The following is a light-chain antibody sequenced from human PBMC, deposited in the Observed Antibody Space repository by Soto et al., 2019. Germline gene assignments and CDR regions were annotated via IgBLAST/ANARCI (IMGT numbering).Light chain of an antibody. J-gene: IGLJ2*01. Sequence: QSVLTQPPSASGTPGQRVFISCSGSSSNIGGTNYAYWYQQLPGAAPKLLIYRNDQRPSGVPDRISGSRSGTSASLAIIGLRSEDEADYYCASWDDTLSVPIFGGGTQLTVL. CDR3: ASWDDTLSVPI. V-gene: IGLV1-47*01. CDR2: RND. CDR1: SSNIGGTNY.